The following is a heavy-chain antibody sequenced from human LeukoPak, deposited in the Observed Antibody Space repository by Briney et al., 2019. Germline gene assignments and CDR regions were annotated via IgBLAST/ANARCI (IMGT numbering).Heavy chain of an antibody. D-gene: IGHD1-26*01. V-gene: IGHV3-33*01. CDR2: IWYDGSNK. CDR1: GFTFSSYG. Sequence: GRSLRLSCAASGFTFSSYGMHWVRQAPGKGLEWVAIIWYDGSNKYYADSLKGRFTISRDNSKNTLYLQMNSLRAEDTAVYYCARGPKSYGIVNYFDYWGQGTLVTVSS. CDR3: ARGPKSYGIVNYFDY. J-gene: IGHJ4*02.